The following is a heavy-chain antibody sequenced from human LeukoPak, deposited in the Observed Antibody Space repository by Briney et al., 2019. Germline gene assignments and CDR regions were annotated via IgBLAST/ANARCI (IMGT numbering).Heavy chain of an antibody. V-gene: IGHV4-59*01. D-gene: IGHD6-19*01. CDR2: IYYSGST. CDR1: GGSISSYY. J-gene: IGHJ5*02. Sequence: SETLSLTCTVSGGSISSYYWSWIRQPPGKGLEWIGYIYYSGSTNYNPSLKSRVTISVDTSKNQFSLKLSSVTAADTAVYYCARASYSSGWVTNNWFDPWGQGTLVTVSS. CDR3: ARASYSSGWVTNNWFDP.